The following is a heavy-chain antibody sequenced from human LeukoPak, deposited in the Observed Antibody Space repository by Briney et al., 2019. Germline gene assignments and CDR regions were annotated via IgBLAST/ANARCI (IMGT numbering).Heavy chain of an antibody. Sequence: ASVKVSCKASGYTFTAYYMHCMRRAPGQGLEWMGWINPNSGGTDFAQKLQGRVTMTRDTSISTVYMELSRLRSDDTAVYICAKDRGEPYYFDSWGQGTQVTVSP. CDR2: INPNSGGT. J-gene: IGHJ4*02. V-gene: IGHV1-2*02. CDR3: AKDRGEPYYFDS. D-gene: IGHD3-16*01. CDR1: GYTFTAYY.